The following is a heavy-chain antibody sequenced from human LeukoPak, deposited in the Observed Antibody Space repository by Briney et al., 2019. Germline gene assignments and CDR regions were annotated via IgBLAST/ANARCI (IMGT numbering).Heavy chain of an antibody. Sequence: TTSETLSLTCTVSGGSISSYYWSWIRRPPGKGLEWIGYIYYSGSTNYNPSLKSRVTISVDTSKNQFSLKLSSVTAADTAVYYCARAPTSVSNPYYSDYWGQGTLVTVSS. J-gene: IGHJ4*02. D-gene: IGHD3-16*01. V-gene: IGHV4-59*01. CDR3: ARAPTSVSNPYYSDY. CDR1: GGSISSYY. CDR2: IYYSGST.